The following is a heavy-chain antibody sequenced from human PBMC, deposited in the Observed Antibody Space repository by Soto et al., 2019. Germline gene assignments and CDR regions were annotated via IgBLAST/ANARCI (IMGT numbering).Heavy chain of an antibody. V-gene: IGHV4-30-4*01. CDR1: GGSISSGDYY. Sequence: SETLSLTCSVSGGSISSGDYYWNWIRQPPGKGLEWSGHIYYSGNTYYNSSLKSRVTISLDTSKNQFSLHLTSVTAADSASYFCARATTVTSSFYYYGLDVWGQGTTVTVSS. J-gene: IGHJ6*02. CDR2: IYYSGNT. D-gene: IGHD4-17*01. CDR3: ARATTVTSSFYYYGLDV.